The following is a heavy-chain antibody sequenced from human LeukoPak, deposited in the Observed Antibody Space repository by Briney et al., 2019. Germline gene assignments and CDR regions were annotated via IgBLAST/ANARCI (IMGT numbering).Heavy chain of an antibody. V-gene: IGHV4-34*01. J-gene: IGHJ6*03. CDR3: ARGDIIVVPAAGSGYYYMDV. D-gene: IGHD2-2*01. CDR1: GGSFSGYY. CDR2: INHSGST. Sequence: SETLSLTCAVYGGSFSGYYWSWIRQPPGKGLEWIGEINHSGSTNYNPSLKSRVTISVDTSKNQFSLKLSSVTAADTAVYYCARGDIIVVPAAGSGYYYMDVWGEGTTVTVSS.